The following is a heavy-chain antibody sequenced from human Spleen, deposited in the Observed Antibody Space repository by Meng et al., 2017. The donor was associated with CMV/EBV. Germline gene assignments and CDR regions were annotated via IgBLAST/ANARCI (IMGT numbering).Heavy chain of an antibody. CDR3: AKGGGIGDMLEEYFDY. CDR1: GFTFNSYA. V-gene: IGHV3-23*01. D-gene: IGHD3-10*01. Sequence: GESLKISCAASGFTFNSYAMTWVRQGPGKGLEWVSVISGSGSSTYYADSVKGRFTISRDNSKNTLYLLMISLRAEDTAVYYCAKGGGIGDMLEEYFDYWGQGTLVTVSS. J-gene: IGHJ4*02. CDR2: ISGSGSST.